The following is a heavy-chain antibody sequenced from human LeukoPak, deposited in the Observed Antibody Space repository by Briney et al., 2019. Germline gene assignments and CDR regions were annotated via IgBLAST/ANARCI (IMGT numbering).Heavy chain of an antibody. V-gene: IGHV3-21*06. D-gene: IGHD4-23*01. J-gene: IGHJ4*02. CDR1: GFTFSSYS. CDR2: ISSSSSYI. Sequence: PGGSLRLSCAASGFTFSSYSMNWVRQAPGKGLEWVSSISSSSSYIYYADSVKGRFTISRDNSKNTLYLQMNSLRAEDTAVYYCARGGKGQFDYWGQGTLVTVSS. CDR3: ARGGKGQFDY.